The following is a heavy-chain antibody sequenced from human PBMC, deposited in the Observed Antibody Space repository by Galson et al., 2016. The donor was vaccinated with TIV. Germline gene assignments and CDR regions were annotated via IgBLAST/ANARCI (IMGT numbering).Heavy chain of an antibody. CDR3: AKITNTSGTYYFDY. Sequence: TLSLTCAVSSGSISSSNWWSWDRQPPGKGLEWIGEMSHSGSTNYNPSLKSRVTISVDKSKNQFPLKLSSVIAADTAVYYCAKITNTSGTYYFDYWGQGTLVTVSS. CDR2: MSHSGST. D-gene: IGHD1-14*01. V-gene: IGHV4-4*02. CDR1: SGSISSSNW. J-gene: IGHJ4*02.